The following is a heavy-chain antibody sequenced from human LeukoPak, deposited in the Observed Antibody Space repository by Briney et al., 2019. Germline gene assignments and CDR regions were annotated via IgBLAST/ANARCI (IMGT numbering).Heavy chain of an antibody. D-gene: IGHD3-22*01. CDR2: ISTRGST. V-gene: IGHV4-4*09. CDR1: AASISNYY. CDR3: ASPRSGYRYTFDY. J-gene: IGHJ4*02. Sequence: SETLSLTCAVSAASISNYYWSWIRQAPGKGLEWIGYISTRGSTNYNPSLKSRVSISLDTSKSRFSLNLNFVTAADTAVYYCASPRSGYRYTFDYWGQGALVTVSS.